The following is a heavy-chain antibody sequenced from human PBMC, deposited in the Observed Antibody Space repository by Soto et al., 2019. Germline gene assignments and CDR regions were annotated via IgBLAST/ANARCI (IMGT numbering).Heavy chain of an antibody. V-gene: IGHV3-23*04. J-gene: IGHJ4*02. CDR3: ANAPGVAGRGRGY. Sequence: EVQLVESGGGSVQPGESLRLSCAGSGFTFSSYVMNWVRQAPWKGLEWVSGISGSGGSTYYADSVQGRFSISRDNTKNTLFLQMSSLRVEDTAIYYCANAPGVAGRGRGYWGQGTLVIVSS. CDR1: GFTFSSYV. D-gene: IGHD6-19*01. CDR2: ISGSGGST.